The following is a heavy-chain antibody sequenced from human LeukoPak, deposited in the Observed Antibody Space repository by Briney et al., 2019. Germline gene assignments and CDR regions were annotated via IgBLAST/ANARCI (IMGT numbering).Heavy chain of an antibody. CDR3: ARCGPYSSGWYEHWFDP. D-gene: IGHD6-19*01. J-gene: IGHJ5*02. V-gene: IGHV1-69*13. CDR1: GGTFTSYA. CDR2: IIPIFGTA. Sequence: ASVKFSCKASGGTFTSYAISWVRQAPGQGLEWMGGIIPIFGTANYAQKFQGRVTITADESTSTAYTELSCMRSEDTAVYYCARCGPYSSGWYEHWFDPWGQGTLVTVSS.